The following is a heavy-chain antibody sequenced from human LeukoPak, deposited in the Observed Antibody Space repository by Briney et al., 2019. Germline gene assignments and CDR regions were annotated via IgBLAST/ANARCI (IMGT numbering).Heavy chain of an antibody. D-gene: IGHD3-10*01. J-gene: IGHJ4*02. V-gene: IGHV4-59*01. CDR1: GGSISSYY. Sequence: SETLSLTCTVSGGSISSYYWSWIRQPPGKGLGWIGYIHYSGSTNYNPSLKSRVTISVDTSKNQSSLRLSSVTAADTAVYYCARDSGGENFDYWGQGTLVTVSS. CDR2: IHYSGST. CDR3: ARDSGGENFDY.